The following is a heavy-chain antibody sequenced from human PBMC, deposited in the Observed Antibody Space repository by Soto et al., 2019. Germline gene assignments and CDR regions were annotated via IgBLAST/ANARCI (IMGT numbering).Heavy chain of an antibody. D-gene: IGHD2-15*01. J-gene: IGHJ4*02. Sequence: GGSLRLSCTVSGFAFNNYGINWVRQAPGKGLEWVSSISKSDYTYYSDSVKGRFTISRDNAKNSVSLQMNTLRVEDTAVYYCAREDIIIIPAVSDFWGLGTLVTVSS. CDR1: GFAFNNYG. V-gene: IGHV3-21*01. CDR3: AREDIIIIPAVSDF. CDR2: ISKSDYT.